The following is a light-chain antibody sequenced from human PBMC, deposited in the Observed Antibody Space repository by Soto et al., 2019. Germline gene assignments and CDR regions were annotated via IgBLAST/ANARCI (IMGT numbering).Light chain of an antibody. CDR1: QSVHRSY. Sequence: EIVLTQSPGTLSLSPGETATLSCRAGQSVHRSYLAWYQQKPGQAPRLLIYGASSRATGIPDRFSGSGSGTDFTLTISRLEPEDFAVYYCQQYGDSPTWTFGQGTKVEIK. CDR3: QQYGDSPTWT. J-gene: IGKJ1*01. V-gene: IGKV3-20*01. CDR2: GAS.